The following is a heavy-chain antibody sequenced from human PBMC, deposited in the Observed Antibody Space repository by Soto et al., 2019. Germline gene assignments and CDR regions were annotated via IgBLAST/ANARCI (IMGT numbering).Heavy chain of an antibody. J-gene: IGHJ4*02. CDR3: VRDGLDYYDTERLYFDK. Sequence: EVQLVESGGGLVKPGGSLRLSCAASGFNFITYSLSWVRQAPGKGLEWVASISSSAVYIDYADSVKGRFTISRDNANNSLNLQMNSLRAEDTATYHCVRDGLDYYDTERLYFDKWGQGTLVTVSS. D-gene: IGHD3-22*01. CDR1: GFNFITYS. CDR2: ISSSAVYI. V-gene: IGHV3-21*01.